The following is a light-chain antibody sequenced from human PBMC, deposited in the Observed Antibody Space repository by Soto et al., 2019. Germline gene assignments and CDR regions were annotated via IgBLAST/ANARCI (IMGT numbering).Light chain of an antibody. Sequence: DIQLTQSPSFLSASVGDRVTITCRASQGIASHLAWYQQKPGQAPKLLIYGASTLQSGVPSRFSGSGSGTDFTLTISSLQTEDFATYYCQQFSSYPRTLGPGTKVDIK. CDR2: GAS. J-gene: IGKJ3*01. V-gene: IGKV1-9*01. CDR3: QQFSSYPRT. CDR1: QGIASH.